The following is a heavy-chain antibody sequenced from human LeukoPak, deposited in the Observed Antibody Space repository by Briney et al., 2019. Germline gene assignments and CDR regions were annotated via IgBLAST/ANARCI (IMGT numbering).Heavy chain of an antibody. Sequence: SETLSLTCTVSGGSISSGNYYWGWIRQPPGKGLEWIGSLYNGGTTYYNASLRTRVSVSGDTSKNQFSLKLTSVTATATAVYYCAARYCSGGGCHFFPDYWGQGTLVTVSS. D-gene: IGHD2-15*01. V-gene: IGHV4-39*01. CDR1: GGSISSGNYY. CDR3: AARYCSGGGCHFFPDY. CDR2: LYNGGTT. J-gene: IGHJ4*02.